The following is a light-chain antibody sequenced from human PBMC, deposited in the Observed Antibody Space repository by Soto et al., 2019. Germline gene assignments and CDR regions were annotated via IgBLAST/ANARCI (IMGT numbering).Light chain of an antibody. CDR3: QQTFNSPIT. Sequence: DIELTQSPSSLSASVGDRFIITGRASLSISRYLHWYHQQPGKGPKVLIYGASSLQSGVSSRFSGSGSGTDFTLTISSVRPEDLGSFYCQQTFNSPITFGQGTRLEIK. J-gene: IGKJ5*01. CDR2: GAS. CDR1: LSISRY. V-gene: IGKV1-39*01.